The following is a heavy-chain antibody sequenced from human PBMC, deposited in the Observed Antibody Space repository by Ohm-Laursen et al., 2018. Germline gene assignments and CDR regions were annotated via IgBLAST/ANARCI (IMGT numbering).Heavy chain of an antibody. CDR1: GGSISSYY. Sequence: TLSLTCTVSGGSISSYYWSWIRQPAGKGLEWIGHIYGSGSTDYNPSYNPSLKSRVTMSIDTSKNQFSLNLNSLTAADTAVYYCARGPSCSGSTCYNLAWLGPWGQGTLVTVSA. V-gene: IGHV4-4*07. CDR2: IYGSGST. CDR3: ARGPSCSGSTCYNLAWLGP. J-gene: IGHJ5*02. D-gene: IGHD2-2*02.